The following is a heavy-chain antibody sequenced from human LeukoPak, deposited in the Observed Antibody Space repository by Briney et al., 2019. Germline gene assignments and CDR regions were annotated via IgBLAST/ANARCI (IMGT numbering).Heavy chain of an antibody. D-gene: IGHD6-19*01. CDR2: ISGSGGST. J-gene: IGHJ6*02. CDR1: GFTFSSYV. Sequence: GGSLRLSCAASGFTFSSYVMSWVRQAPGKGLEWVSAISGSGGSTYYADSVKGRFTISRDNSKNTLYLQMNSLRAEDTAVYYCAKAGGVDSGWYRSYYYGMDVWGQGTTVTVSS. V-gene: IGHV3-23*01. CDR3: AKAGGVDSGWYRSYYYGMDV.